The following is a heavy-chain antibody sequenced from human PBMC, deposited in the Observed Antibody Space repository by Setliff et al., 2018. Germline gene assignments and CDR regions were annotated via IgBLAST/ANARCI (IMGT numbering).Heavy chain of an antibody. CDR2: INHSGST. J-gene: IGHJ6*03. CDR3: ARLSGFLYIDV. D-gene: IGHD3-3*01. V-gene: IGHV4-4*02. CDR1: GVSVNSLTW. Sequence: PSETLSLTCTVSGVSVNSLTWWSWVRQSPGKGLEWIGEINHSGSTKCNPSLKSRVTISVDTSKNQFSLKLSSVTAADTAVYYCARLSGFLYIDVWGKGTTVTVSS.